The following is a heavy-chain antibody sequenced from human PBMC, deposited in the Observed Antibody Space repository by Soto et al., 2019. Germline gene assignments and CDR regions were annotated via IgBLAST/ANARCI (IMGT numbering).Heavy chain of an antibody. V-gene: IGHV1-18*01. J-gene: IGHJ6*03. CDR1: GYTFTSYG. CDR2: ISAYNGNT. D-gene: IGHD2-8*01. Sequence: QVQLVQSGAEVKKPGASVKVSCKASGYTFTSYGISWVRQAPGQGLEWMGWISAYNGNTNYAQKLQGRVTMTTDTSTSTAYMELRSLRSDDTAVYYCARDRGDIVLMVHAMDFMDVWGKGTTVTVSS. CDR3: ARDRGDIVLMVHAMDFMDV.